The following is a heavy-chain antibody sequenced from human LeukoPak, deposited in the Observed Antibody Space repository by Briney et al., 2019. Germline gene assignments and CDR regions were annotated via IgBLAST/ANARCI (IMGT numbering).Heavy chain of an antibody. Sequence: GGSLRLSCAASGFTFSSYGMHWVRQAPGKGLEWVAVIWYDGSNKYYADSVKGRFTISRDNSKNTLYLQMNSLRAEDTAVYYCARDRRMWQWVVSYFDYWGQGTLVTVSS. V-gene: IGHV3-33*01. CDR1: GFTFSSYG. D-gene: IGHD6-19*01. J-gene: IGHJ4*02. CDR3: ARDRRMWQWVVSYFDY. CDR2: IWYDGSNK.